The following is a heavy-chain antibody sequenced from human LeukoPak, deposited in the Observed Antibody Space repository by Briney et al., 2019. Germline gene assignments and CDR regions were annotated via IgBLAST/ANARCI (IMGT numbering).Heavy chain of an antibody. V-gene: IGHV3-30-3*01. CDR1: GFTFSSYA. CDR3: ARGVIVVVIGEKYYFDY. J-gene: IGHJ4*02. Sequence: GGSLRLSCAASGFTFSSYAMHWVRQAPGKGLEWVAVISYDGSNKYYADSVKGRFTISRDNSKNTLYLQMNSLRAEDTAVYYCARGVIVVVIGEKYYFDYWGQGTLVTVSS. D-gene: IGHD2-21*01. CDR2: ISYDGSNK.